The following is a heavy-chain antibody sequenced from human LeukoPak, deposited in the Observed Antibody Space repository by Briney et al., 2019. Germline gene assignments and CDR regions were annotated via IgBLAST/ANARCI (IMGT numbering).Heavy chain of an antibody. Sequence: SETLSLTCTVSSGSISSGTYYWSWIRQPAGKGLEWIGRIYSSGSTNYNPSLKSRVTISVATSKNQFSLKLSSVTAADTAVYYCARDVVAAAGTWDYWGQGTLVTVSS. V-gene: IGHV4-61*02. CDR2: IYSSGST. D-gene: IGHD6-13*01. CDR1: SGSISSGTYY. J-gene: IGHJ4*02. CDR3: ARDVVAAAGTWDY.